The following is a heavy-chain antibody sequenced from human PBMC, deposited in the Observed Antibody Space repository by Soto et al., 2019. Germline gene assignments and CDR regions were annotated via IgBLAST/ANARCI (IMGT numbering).Heavy chain of an antibody. J-gene: IGHJ4*02. CDR2: IIPIFGTA. D-gene: IGHD6-6*01. CDR3: ARGSIAARYFDY. CDR1: GGTFSSYA. V-gene: IGHV1-69*13. Sequence: GASVKVSCXASGGTFSSYAISWVRQAPGQGLEWMGGIIPIFGTANYAQKFQGRVTITADESTSTAYMELSSLRSEDTAVYYCARGSIAARYFDYWGQGTLVTVSS.